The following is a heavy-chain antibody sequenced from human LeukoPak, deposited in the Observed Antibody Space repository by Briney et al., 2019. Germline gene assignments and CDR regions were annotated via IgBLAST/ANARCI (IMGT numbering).Heavy chain of an antibody. CDR3: AREGSYCVGGDCYSFDF. V-gene: IGHV1-2*02. CDR2: MHPGNGNT. D-gene: IGHD2-21*01. CDR1: GYRFISNY. Sequence: ASVTVSFTGSGYRFISNYIQWVRQAPGLGPEWMGWMHPGNGNTRYAEKFQGRVTMTRDTSINTAYMDLNSLRSDDTAVYYCAREGSYCVGGDCYSFDFWGQRTGLTVSS. J-gene: IGHJ4*02.